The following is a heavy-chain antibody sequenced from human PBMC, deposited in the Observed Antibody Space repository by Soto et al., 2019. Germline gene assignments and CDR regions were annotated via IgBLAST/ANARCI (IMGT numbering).Heavy chain of an antibody. J-gene: IGHJ4*02. V-gene: IGHV3-21*01. CDR3: ASYYDFWKQRNTEKPDY. CDR2: ISSSSSYI. D-gene: IGHD3-3*01. CDR1: GFTFSSYS. Sequence: GGSLRLSCAASGFTFSSYSMNWVRQAPGKGLEWVSSISSSSSYIYYADSVKGRFTISRDNAKNSLYLQMNSLRAEDTAVYYCASYYDFWKQRNTEKPDYWGQGTLVTVSS.